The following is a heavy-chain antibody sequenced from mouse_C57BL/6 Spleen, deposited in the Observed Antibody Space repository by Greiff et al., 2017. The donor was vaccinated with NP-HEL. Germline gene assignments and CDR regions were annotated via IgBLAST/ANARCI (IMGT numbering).Heavy chain of an antibody. V-gene: IGHV1-82*01. Sequence: QVQLQQSGPELVKPGASVKISCKASGYAFSSSWMNWVKQRPGKGLEWIGRIYPGDGDTNYNGKFKGKATLTADKSSSTAYMQLSSLTSEDSAVYFCAPIHFDVWGTGTTVTVSS. CDR2: IYPGDGDT. CDR3: APIHFDV. CDR1: GYAFSSSW. J-gene: IGHJ1*03.